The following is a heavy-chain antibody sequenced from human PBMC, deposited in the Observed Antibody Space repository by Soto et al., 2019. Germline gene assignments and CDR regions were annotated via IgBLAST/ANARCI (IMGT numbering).Heavy chain of an antibody. CDR2: INAGNGNT. Sequence: ASVKVSCKASGYTFTSYAMHWVRQAPGQRLEWMGWINAGNGNTKYSQKFQGRVTITRDTSASTAYMELSSLRSEDTAVYYCARSRADPQRGNSLAWVDPWGQGTLVTVSS. CDR1: GYTFTSYA. CDR3: ARSRADPQRGNSLAWVDP. D-gene: IGHD1-7*01. J-gene: IGHJ5*02. V-gene: IGHV1-3*01.